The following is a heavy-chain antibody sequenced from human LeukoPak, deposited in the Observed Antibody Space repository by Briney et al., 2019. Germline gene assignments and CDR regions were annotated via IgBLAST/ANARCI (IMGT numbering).Heavy chain of an antibody. CDR2: IYYSGST. CDR3: AGQAVAQDY. CDR1: GGSISSSSYY. Sequence: SETLSLTCTVPGGSISSSSYYWGWIRQPPGKGLEWIGSIYYSGSTYHNPSLKSRVTISVDTSKNQFSLKLSSVTAADTAVYYCAGQAVAQDYWGQGTLVTVSS. J-gene: IGHJ4*02. D-gene: IGHD6-19*01. V-gene: IGHV4-39*01.